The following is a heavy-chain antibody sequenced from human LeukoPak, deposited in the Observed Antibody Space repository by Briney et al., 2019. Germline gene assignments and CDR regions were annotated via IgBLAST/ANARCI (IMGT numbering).Heavy chain of an antibody. CDR2: ISGSGDTT. CDR3: ARVGLWVNPDYYYYYMDV. D-gene: IGHD5-18*01. J-gene: IGHJ6*03. V-gene: IGHV3-23*01. CDR1: GFSFCNHA. Sequence: QPGGSLRLSCAASGFSFCNHAMIWVRQAAGKGLEWVSVISGSGDTTHYADSVRGRFTAFRDNSKNTLFLLLDSLRAEDTAVYYCARVGLWVNPDYYYYYMDVWGKGTTVTVSS.